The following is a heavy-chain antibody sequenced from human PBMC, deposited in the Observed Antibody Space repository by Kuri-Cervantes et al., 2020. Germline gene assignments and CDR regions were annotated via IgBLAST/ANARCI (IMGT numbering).Heavy chain of an antibody. V-gene: IGHV4-39*07. CDR1: GGSINSRSYY. J-gene: IGHJ4*02. D-gene: IGHD1-26*01. Sequence: ESLKISCTVSGGSINSRSYYWGWIRQPPGKGLEWIGNIYYSGSTYYNPSLKSRVTISVDKSKNQFSLKLSSVTAADTAVYYCAGYSGSYYGWGQGTLVTVSS. CDR2: IYYSGST. CDR3: AGYSGSYYG.